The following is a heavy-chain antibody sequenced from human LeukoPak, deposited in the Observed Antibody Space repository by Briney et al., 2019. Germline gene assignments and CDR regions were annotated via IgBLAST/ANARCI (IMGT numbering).Heavy chain of an antibody. Sequence: GGTLRLSCAASGFTFSSYGMSWVRQAPGKGLEWVSAISGSGGGTYYADSVKGRFTISRDNSKNTLFLQMNSLTAEDTAIYSCARPRLEYCSGGSCFDAFDIWGQGTMVTVSS. D-gene: IGHD2-15*01. CDR1: GFTFSSYG. CDR3: ARPRLEYCSGGSCFDAFDI. V-gene: IGHV3-23*01. CDR2: ISGSGGGT. J-gene: IGHJ3*02.